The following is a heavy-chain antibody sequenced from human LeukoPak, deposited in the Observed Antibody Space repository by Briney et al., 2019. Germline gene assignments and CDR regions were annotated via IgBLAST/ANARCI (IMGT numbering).Heavy chain of an antibody. V-gene: IGHV4-39*01. Sequence: SETLSLTCTVSGGSISSSSYYWGWIRQPPGKGLEWIGSIYYSGSTYYNPSLKSRVTISVDTSKNQFSLKLSSVTAADTAVYYRARRSYGSGSYSSWGQGTLVTVSS. J-gene: IGHJ4*02. CDR3: ARRSYGSGSYSS. CDR1: GGSISSSSYY. D-gene: IGHD3-10*01. CDR2: IYYSGST.